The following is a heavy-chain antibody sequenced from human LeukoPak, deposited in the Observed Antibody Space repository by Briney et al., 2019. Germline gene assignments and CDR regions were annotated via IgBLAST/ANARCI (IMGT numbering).Heavy chain of an antibody. V-gene: IGHV1-2*02. CDR2: INPNSGGT. CDR1: GYTFTVYY. CDR3: ARRELGYSYGPYYYYGMDV. Sequence: ASLSVSSKASGYTFTVYYMHWVRHAPEQGLGWMGWINPNSGGTNYAQKFQGRVTMTRDTSISTAYMELSRLRSDDTAVYYCARRELGYSYGPYYYYGMDVWGQGTTVTVSS. J-gene: IGHJ6*02. D-gene: IGHD5-18*01.